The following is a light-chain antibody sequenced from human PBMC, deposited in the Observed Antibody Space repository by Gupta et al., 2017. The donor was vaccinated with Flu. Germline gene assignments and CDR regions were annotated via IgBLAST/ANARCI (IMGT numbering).Light chain of an antibody. CDR3: SSYTSSGTYV. CDR1: SSDVGGYDY. Sequence: QSALTQPASVSGSPGQSITISCTGTSSDVGGYDYVSWYQHHPGKAPKFVIYEVSNRPSGVSNRFSGSKSGNTASLTISGLQAEDEADYYCSSYTSSGTYVFGTGTEVTVL. J-gene: IGLJ1*01. CDR2: EVS. V-gene: IGLV2-14*01.